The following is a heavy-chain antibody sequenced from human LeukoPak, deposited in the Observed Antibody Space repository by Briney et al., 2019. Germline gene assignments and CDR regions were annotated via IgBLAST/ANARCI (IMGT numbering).Heavy chain of an antibody. V-gene: IGHV1-69*06. CDR2: IIPIFGTA. D-gene: IGHD1-1*01. CDR3: ASGELELATASYYYYMDV. Sequence: ASVKVSCKSSGGTFSSYAISWVRQAPGQGLEWMGGIIPIFGTANYAQKFQGRVTITADKSTSTAYMELSSLRSEDTAVYYCASGELELATASYYYYMDVWGKGTTVTVSS. CDR1: GGTFSSYA. J-gene: IGHJ6*03.